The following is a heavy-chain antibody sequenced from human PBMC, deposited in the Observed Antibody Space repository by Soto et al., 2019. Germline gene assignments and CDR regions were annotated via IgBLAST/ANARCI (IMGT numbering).Heavy chain of an antibody. CDR3: ARDSPAGTRPGMDV. CDR1: GFTFSSYA. CDR2: ISYDGSNK. V-gene: IGHV3-30-3*01. D-gene: IGHD2-2*01. Sequence: GGSLRLSCAASGFTFSSYAMHWVRQAPGKGLEWVAVISYDGSNKYYADSVKGRFTISRDNSKNTLYLQMNSLRAEDTAVYYCARDSPAGTRPGMDVWGQGTTVTVSS. J-gene: IGHJ6*02.